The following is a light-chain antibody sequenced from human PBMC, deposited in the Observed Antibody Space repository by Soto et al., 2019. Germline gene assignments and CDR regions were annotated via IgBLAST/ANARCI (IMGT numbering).Light chain of an antibody. CDR3: QSYDTNNHWV. Sequence: NFMLTQPHSVSESPGKTVTISCTRSSGSIASNYVQWYQQRPGSAPTTVIYEDNQRPSGVPDRFSGSIDSSSNSASLTISGLKTEDEADYYCQSYDTNNHWVFGGGTKLT. V-gene: IGLV6-57*04. CDR1: SGSIASNY. J-gene: IGLJ3*02. CDR2: EDN.